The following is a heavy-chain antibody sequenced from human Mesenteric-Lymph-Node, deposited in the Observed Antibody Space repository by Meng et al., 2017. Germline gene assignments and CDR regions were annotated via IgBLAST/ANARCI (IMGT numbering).Heavy chain of an antibody. J-gene: IGHJ4*02. D-gene: IGHD2-8*02. V-gene: IGHV5-51*01. CDR1: GYSFNSYC. Sequence: GESLKIPCRGSGYSFNSYCIGWVRQMPGEGLEWMGSIYPGDSETRYSPSFQGQVTISADKSISPAYLQWSRLKASDTAMYYCAGRLYGSGELIDYWGQGTLVTVSS. CDR2: IYPGDSET. CDR3: AGRLYGSGELIDY.